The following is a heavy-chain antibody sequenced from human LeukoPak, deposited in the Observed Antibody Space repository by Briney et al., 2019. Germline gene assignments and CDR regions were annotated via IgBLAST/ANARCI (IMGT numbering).Heavy chain of an antibody. V-gene: IGHV4-59*01. J-gene: IGHJ4*02. D-gene: IGHD6-19*01. CDR1: GGSISSYY. CDR2: IYYSGST. CDR3: ARGSSGWFRGNYFDY. Sequence: SETLSLTCTVSGGSISSYYWSWIRQPPGNGLEWIGYIYYSGSTNYNPSLKSRVTISVDTSKNQFSLKLSSVTAADTAVYYCARGSSGWFRGNYFDYWGQGTLVTVSS.